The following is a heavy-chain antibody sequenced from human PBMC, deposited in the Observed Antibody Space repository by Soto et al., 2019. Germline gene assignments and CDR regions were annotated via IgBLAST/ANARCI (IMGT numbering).Heavy chain of an antibody. D-gene: IGHD4-17*01. V-gene: IGHV1-69*02. CDR3: SVSGGLNDDGDYWFGVAFDI. J-gene: IGHJ3*02. CDR2: IIPILGIA. Sequence: QVQLVQSGAEVKKPGSSVKVSCKASGGTFSSYTISWVRQAPGQGLEWMGRIIPILGIANYAQKFQGRVTITADKSTSTAYMELSSLRSEDTAVYYCSVSGGLNDDGDYWFGVAFDIWGQGTMVTVSS. CDR1: GGTFSSYT.